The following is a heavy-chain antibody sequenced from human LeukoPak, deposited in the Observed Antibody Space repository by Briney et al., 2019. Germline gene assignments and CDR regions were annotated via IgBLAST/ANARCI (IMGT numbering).Heavy chain of an antibody. CDR3: ARGPRGIAVAGTDDY. CDR1: GGSFSAYY. CDR2: INHSGRT. J-gene: IGHJ4*02. V-gene: IGHV4-34*01. D-gene: IGHD6-19*01. Sequence: PSETLSLTCGVSGGSFSAYYWSWIRQPPGKGLELIGEINHSGRTNYNPSLKSRVTISVDMSKNQFSLKLSSVTAADTAVYYCARGPRGIAVAGTDDYWGQGTLVTVSS.